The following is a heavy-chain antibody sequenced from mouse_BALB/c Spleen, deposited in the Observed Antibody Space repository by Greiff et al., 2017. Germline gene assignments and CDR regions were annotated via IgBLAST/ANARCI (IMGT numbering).Heavy chain of an antibody. J-gene: IGHJ4*01. V-gene: IGHV5-6-5*01. CDR3: ARGGSFYYDYDGGYYAMDY. Sequence: EVKLVESGGGLVKPGGSLKLSCAASGFTFSSYAMSWVRQTPEKRLEWVASISSGGSTYYPDSVKGRFTISRDNARNILYLQMSSRRSEDTAMYYCARGGSFYYDYDGGYYAMDYWGQGTSVTVSS. D-gene: IGHD2-4*01. CDR1: GFTFSSYA. CDR2: ISSGGST.